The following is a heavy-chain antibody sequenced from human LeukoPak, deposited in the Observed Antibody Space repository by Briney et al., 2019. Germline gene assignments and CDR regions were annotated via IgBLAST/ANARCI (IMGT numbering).Heavy chain of an antibody. CDR1: GGSISSGGYY. CDR3: ARADRIAVAGSLGDY. J-gene: IGHJ4*02. V-gene: IGHV4-30-2*01. D-gene: IGHD6-19*01. CDR2: IYHSGST. Sequence: SETLSLTCTVSGGSISSGGYYWSWIRQPPGKGLEWIGYIYHSGSTYYNPSLKSRVTISVDRSKNQFSLKLSSVTAADTAVYYCARADRIAVAGSLGDYWGQGTLVTVSS.